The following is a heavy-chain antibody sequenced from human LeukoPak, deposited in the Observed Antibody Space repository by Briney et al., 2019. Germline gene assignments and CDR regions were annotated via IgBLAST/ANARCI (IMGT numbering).Heavy chain of an antibody. CDR2: INPNSGGT. D-gene: IGHD6-13*01. V-gene: IGHV1-2*02. Sequence: ASVKVSCKASGYTFTSYYMHWVRQAPGQGLEWMGWINPNSGGTNYAQKFQGRVTMTRDTSISTAYMELSRLRSDDTAVYYCARGTRIAAAGTFDIWGQGTMVTVSS. J-gene: IGHJ3*02. CDR1: GYTFTSYY. CDR3: ARGTRIAAAGTFDI.